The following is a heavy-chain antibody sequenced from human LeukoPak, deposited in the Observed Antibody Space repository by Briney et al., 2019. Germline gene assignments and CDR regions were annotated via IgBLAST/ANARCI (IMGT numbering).Heavy chain of an antibody. CDR3: AAHIVVVPAATVDY. D-gene: IGHD2-2*01. J-gene: IGHJ4*02. CDR2: IYYSGST. V-gene: IGHV4-30-4*01. CDR1: GGSISSGDYY. Sequence: SETLSLTCTVSGGSISSGDYYCSWIRQPPGKGLEWIGYIYYSGSTYYNPSLKSRVTISVDTSKNQFSLKLSSVTAADTAVYYCAAHIVVVPAATVDYWGQGTLVTVSS.